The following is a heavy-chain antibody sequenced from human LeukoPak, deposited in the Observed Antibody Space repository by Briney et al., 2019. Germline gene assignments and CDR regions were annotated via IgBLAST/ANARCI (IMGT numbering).Heavy chain of an antibody. CDR3: ARDNSWDIVVVPAAGNGMDV. J-gene: IGHJ6*02. D-gene: IGHD2-2*01. V-gene: IGHV1-2*02. Sequence: GASVKVSCKASGYTFTGYYMHWVRQAPGQGLEWMGWINPNSGGTNYAQKFQGRVTMTRDTSISTAYMELSRLRSDDTAVYYCARDNSWDIVVVPAAGNGMDVRGQGTTVTVSS. CDR1: GYTFTGYY. CDR2: INPNSGGT.